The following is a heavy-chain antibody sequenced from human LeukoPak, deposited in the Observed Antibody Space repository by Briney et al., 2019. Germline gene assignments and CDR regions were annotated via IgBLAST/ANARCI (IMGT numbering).Heavy chain of an antibody. Sequence: HPGGSLRLSCAASGFTLSSSAMSWVRQAPGKGLEWVSAIRGSGGRTYYADSVNGRFTISRDNSKNTLYLQMNSLRAEDAAVYYCAKEYWGQYNGYENWGQGTLVTVSS. V-gene: IGHV3-23*01. D-gene: IGHD5-12*01. J-gene: IGHJ4*02. CDR2: IRGSGGRT. CDR1: GFTLSSSA. CDR3: AKEYWGQYNGYEN.